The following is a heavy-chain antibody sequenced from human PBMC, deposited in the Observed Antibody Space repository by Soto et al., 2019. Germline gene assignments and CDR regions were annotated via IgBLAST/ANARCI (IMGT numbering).Heavy chain of an antibody. CDR1: VFTFSSYW. V-gene: IGHV3-74*01. Sequence: PWWSLRLSCSASVFTFSSYWMHWVRQVPGKGLLWVSRIDEYGSTINYADSVKGRFTISRDNARNTLYLEMNSLRAEDTALYYCTRDIGGKGAYWGPGTLVTVSS. D-gene: IGHD3-10*01. CDR3: TRDIGGKGAY. CDR2: IDEYGSTI. J-gene: IGHJ4*02.